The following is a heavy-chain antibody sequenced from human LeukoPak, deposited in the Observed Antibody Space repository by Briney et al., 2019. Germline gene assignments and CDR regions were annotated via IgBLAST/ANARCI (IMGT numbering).Heavy chain of an antibody. CDR3: ARVRVLRYFDWFLPSAYYYYYMDV. D-gene: IGHD3-9*01. Sequence: SQTLSLTCAISGDSVSSNSAAWNRIRQSPSRGLEWLGRTYYRSKWYNDYAVSVKSRITINPDTSKNQFSLKLSSVTAADTAVYYCARVRVLRYFDWFLPSAYYYYYMDVWGKGTTVTISS. CDR1: GDSVSSNSAA. J-gene: IGHJ6*03. V-gene: IGHV6-1*01. CDR2: TYYRSKWYN.